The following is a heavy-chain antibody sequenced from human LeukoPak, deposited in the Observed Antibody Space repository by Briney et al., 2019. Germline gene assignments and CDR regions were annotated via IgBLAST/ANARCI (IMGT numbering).Heavy chain of an antibody. J-gene: IGHJ2*01. Sequence: PGGSLRLSCAASGFTFTTHWMHWVRQTLGKGLVWVSRIDYDGSGTSYADSVKGRFTISRDNAQNMVYLQMNSLRVEDTAVYYCARNPREYGDYSWYLDLWGRGTLVSVSS. CDR2: IDYDGSGT. D-gene: IGHD4-11*01. CDR3: ARNPREYGDYSWYLDL. CDR1: GFTFTTHW. V-gene: IGHV3-74*01.